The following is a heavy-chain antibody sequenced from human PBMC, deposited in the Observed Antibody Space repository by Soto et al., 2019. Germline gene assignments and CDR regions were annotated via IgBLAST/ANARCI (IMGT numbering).Heavy chain of an antibody. J-gene: IGHJ4*02. V-gene: IGHV3-30*18. D-gene: IGHD6-19*01. CDR2: ISYDGSNK. Sequence: GGSLRLSCAASGFTFSSYGMHWVRQAPGKGLEWVAVISYDGSNKYYADSVKGRFTISRDNSKNTLYLQMNSLRAEDTAVYYCAKSKPGSSGWYYFDYWGQGTLVTVSS. CDR3: AKSKPGSSGWYYFDY. CDR1: GFTFSSYG.